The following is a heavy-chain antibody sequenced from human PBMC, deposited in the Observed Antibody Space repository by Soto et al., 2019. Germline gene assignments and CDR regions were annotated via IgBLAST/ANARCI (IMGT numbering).Heavy chain of an antibody. CDR2: ISYDGSNK. CDR1: GLTFSSYG. CDR3: AKDRWGIAAAGTRYDY. D-gene: IGHD6-13*01. V-gene: IGHV3-30*18. J-gene: IGHJ4*02. Sequence: GSLRLSCAASGLTFSSYGMHWVRQAPGKGLEWVAVISYDGSNKYYADSVKGRFTISRDNSKNTLYLQMNSLRAEDTAVYYCAKDRWGIAAAGTRYDYWGQGTLVTVSS.